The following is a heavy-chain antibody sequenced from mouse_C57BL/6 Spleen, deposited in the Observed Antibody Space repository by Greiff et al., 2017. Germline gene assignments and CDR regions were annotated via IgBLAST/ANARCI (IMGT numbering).Heavy chain of an antibody. D-gene: IGHD4-1*01. J-gene: IGHJ4*01. V-gene: IGHV1-82*01. CDR2: IYPGDGDT. CDR1: GYAFSSSW. CDR3: ARGAGTGAMDY. Sequence: QVQLQQSGPELVKPGASVKISCKASGYAFSSSWMNWVKQRPGKGLEWIGRIYPGDGDTNYNGKFKGKATLTADKSSSTAYMHLSSLTSEDSAVYFCARGAGTGAMDYWGQGTSVTVSS.